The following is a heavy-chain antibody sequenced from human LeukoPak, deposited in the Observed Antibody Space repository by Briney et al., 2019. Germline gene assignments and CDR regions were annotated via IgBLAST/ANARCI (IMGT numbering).Heavy chain of an antibody. CDR3: ARDRDVFDI. V-gene: IGHV6-1*01. Sequence: SQTLSLTCAISGDSISSSSFTWNWIRQSPSRGLEWLGRTYYRSKWYNDYAVSVKSRITINPDTSKNQFSLQLNSVTPEDTAVYYCARDRDVFDIWGQGTTVTVSS. CDR2: TYYRSKWYN. CDR1: GDSISSSSFT. J-gene: IGHJ3*02.